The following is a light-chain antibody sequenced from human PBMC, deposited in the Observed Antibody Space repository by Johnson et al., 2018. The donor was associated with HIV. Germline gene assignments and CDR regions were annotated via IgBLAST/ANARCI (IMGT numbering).Light chain of an antibody. CDR1: SSNIGSNT. J-gene: IGLJ1*01. V-gene: IGLV1-44*01. CDR3: AAWDDSLNGPYV. CDR2: SNN. Sequence: QPVLTQPPSVSGTPVQRVTISCSGSSSNIGSNTVNWYQQLPGTAPKLLIYSNNQRPSGVPDRFSGSKSGTSASLAIRGLQSADEADYYCAAWDDSLNGPYVFGAGTKVTVL.